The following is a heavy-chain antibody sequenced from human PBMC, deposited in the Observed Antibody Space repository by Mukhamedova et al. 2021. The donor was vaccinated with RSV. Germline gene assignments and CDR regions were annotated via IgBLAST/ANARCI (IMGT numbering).Heavy chain of an antibody. V-gene: IGHV3-23*01. CDR2: VGST. J-gene: IGHJ4*02. CDR3: AKKGLLWFGELLEEAPLDY. Sequence: VGSTYYADSVKGRFTISRDNSKNTLYLQMNSLRAEDTAVYYCAKKGLLWFGELLEEAPLDYWGQGTLVT. D-gene: IGHD3-10*01.